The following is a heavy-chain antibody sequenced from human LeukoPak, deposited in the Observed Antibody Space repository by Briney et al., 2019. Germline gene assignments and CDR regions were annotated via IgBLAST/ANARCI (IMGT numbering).Heavy chain of an antibody. J-gene: IGHJ5*02. Sequence: GESLKISCKGSGYSFTTYWIVWVRQMPGKGLEWMGIIYPGDSDTRYSPSFQGQVTISADKSISTAYLQWSSLKASDTAMYYCARLVKFRGSYYYDPWGQGTLVTVSS. D-gene: IGHD1-26*01. CDR1: GYSFTTYW. V-gene: IGHV5-51*01. CDR2: IYPGDSDT. CDR3: ARLVKFRGSYYYDP.